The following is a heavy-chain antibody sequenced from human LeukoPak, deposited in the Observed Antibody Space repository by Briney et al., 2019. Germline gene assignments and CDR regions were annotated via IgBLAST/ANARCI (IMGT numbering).Heavy chain of an antibody. CDR3: ARDALDYGSGSFGDY. J-gene: IGHJ4*02. CDR1: GFILSRYW. CDR2: IKQDGSKK. Sequence: GGSLRLSCAASGFILSRYWMMWVRQAPGKGLEWVANIKQDGSKKYYVDSVEGRFTISRDNAENSLYLQMNSLRDEDTAVYYCARDALDYGSGSFGDYWGQGALVTVSS. D-gene: IGHD3-10*01. V-gene: IGHV3-7*01.